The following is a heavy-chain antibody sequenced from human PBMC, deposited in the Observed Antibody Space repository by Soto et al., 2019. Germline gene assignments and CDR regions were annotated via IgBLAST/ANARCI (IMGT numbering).Heavy chain of an antibody. Sequence: QVQLQESGPGLVKPSQTLSLTCSVSGGSISSGGYYWSWIRQHPGKGLEWIGYIYYSGSTYYNPSLKSRVTISVDTSKNQFSLMLSSVTAADTAVYYRARYNNSRSHAFDIWGQGTMVTVSS. D-gene: IGHD1-20*01. V-gene: IGHV4-31*03. CDR2: IYYSGST. CDR1: GGSISSGGYY. CDR3: ARYNNSRSHAFDI. J-gene: IGHJ3*02.